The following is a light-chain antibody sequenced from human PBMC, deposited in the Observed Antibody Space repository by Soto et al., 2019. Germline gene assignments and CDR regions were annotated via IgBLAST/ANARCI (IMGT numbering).Light chain of an antibody. Sequence: IVMLQYPDTLSLSPGAREPLSCRTSQSVSIYLAWYQQRPGQAPRLLIYDASNRATGIPARFSGSGSGTDFTLTISSLEPEDFAVYYCQQRSNWPPITFGQRTRLEI. CDR3: QQRSNWPPIT. V-gene: IGKV3-11*01. CDR1: QSVSIY. CDR2: DAS. J-gene: IGKJ5*01.